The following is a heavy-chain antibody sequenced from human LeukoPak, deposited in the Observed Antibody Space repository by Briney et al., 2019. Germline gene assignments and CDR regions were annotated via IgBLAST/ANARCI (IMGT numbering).Heavy chain of an antibody. V-gene: IGHV4-39*01. CDR1: GGSITSSSHY. D-gene: IGHD3-16*01. J-gene: IGHJ4*02. CDR3: ARYDPFQY. CDR2: VHYTGNT. Sequence: PSETLSLTCTVSGGSITSSSHYWGWIRQPPGMGLEWVGSVHYTGNTYYNSSLSSRITISVDTSSNQFSLRLNSVTAADTALYYCARYDPFQYWGQGALVTVSS.